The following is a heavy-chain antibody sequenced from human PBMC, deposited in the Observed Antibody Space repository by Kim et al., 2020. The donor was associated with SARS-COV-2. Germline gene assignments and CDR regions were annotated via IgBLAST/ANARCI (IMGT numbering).Heavy chain of an antibody. Sequence: CQGRVTMTRDTSTSTVYMELSSLRSEDTAVYYCARDSFGGTGADYYGMDVWGQGTTVTVSS. V-gene: IGHV1-46*01. CDR3: ARDSFGGTGADYYGMDV. J-gene: IGHJ6*02. D-gene: IGHD7-27*01.